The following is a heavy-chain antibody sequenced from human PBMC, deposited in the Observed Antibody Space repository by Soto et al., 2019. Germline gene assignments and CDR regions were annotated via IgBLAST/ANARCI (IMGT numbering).Heavy chain of an antibody. CDR1: GFTFDDYA. V-gene: IGHV3-9*01. CDR2: ISWNSGSI. Sequence: GGSLRLSCAASGFTFDDYAMHWVRQAPGKGLEWVSGISWNSGSIGYADSVKGRFTISRDNAKNSLYLQMNSLRAEDTALYYCAKDKRNGDYVSSLDYWGQGTLVNVSS. J-gene: IGHJ4*02. D-gene: IGHD4-17*01. CDR3: AKDKRNGDYVSSLDY.